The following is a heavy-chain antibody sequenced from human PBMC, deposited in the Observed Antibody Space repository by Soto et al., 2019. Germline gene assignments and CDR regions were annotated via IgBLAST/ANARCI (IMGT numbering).Heavy chain of an antibody. Sequence: GESLKISCRVSGDRFTTYWIAWVRQMPGKGLEWMGIIYPGDFDTRYSPSFQGQVTISVDKSINTAYLQWNSLKASDSGIYYYDSSGYYFADYWGQGTLVTVSS. CDR3: DSSGYYFADY. CDR1: GDRFTTYW. J-gene: IGHJ4*02. CDR2: IYPGDFDT. D-gene: IGHD3-22*01. V-gene: IGHV5-51*01.